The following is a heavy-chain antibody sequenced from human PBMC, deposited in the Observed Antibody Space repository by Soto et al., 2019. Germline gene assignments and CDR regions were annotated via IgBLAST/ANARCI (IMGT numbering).Heavy chain of an antibody. D-gene: IGHD2-15*01. CDR1: GGTLSSYT. Sequence: QVQLVQSGAEVKKPGSSVKVSCKASGGTLSSYTFSWVRQAPGQGLEWMGRIIPNLGITNYAQKFQGRITIIVDKSTSTAYMELSSLRSEDTAVYYCARDKGYCSGASCPDFDYWGQGTVVTVSS. J-gene: IGHJ4*02. V-gene: IGHV1-69*08. CDR2: IIPNLGIT. CDR3: ARDKGYCSGASCPDFDY.